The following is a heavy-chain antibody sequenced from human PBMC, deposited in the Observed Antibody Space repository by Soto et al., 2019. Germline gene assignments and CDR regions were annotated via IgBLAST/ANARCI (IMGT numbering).Heavy chain of an antibody. Sequence: QVQLVESGGGVVQPGRSLRLSCAASGFTFSSYAMHWVRQAPGKGLDWVAVISYDGSYKYYADSVKGRFTISRDNSKKTLYLQMNSLRAEDTAMYYCARDEQDYDFWSGYYEGGGFDYWGQGNLVTVSS. CDR2: ISYDGSYK. CDR1: GFTFSSYA. J-gene: IGHJ4*02. V-gene: IGHV3-30-3*01. D-gene: IGHD3-3*01. CDR3: ARDEQDYDFWSGYYEGGGFDY.